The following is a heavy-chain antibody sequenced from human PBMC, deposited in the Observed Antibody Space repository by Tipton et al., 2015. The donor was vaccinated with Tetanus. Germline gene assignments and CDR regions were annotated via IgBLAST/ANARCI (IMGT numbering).Heavy chain of an antibody. Sequence: VQLVQSGAEVKKPGESLKISCKGSGYTFTSYWIGWVRQMPGKGLEWMGIIYPGDSDTRYSPSFEGQVTISADKSISTAYLQWSSLKAPDTAMYYCVRHKGTIVLPGTRAFDFWGQGTMVTVSS. D-gene: IGHD2/OR15-2a*01. J-gene: IGHJ3*01. V-gene: IGHV5-51*01. CDR3: VRHKGTIVLPGTRAFDF. CDR2: IYPGDSDT. CDR1: GYTFTSYW.